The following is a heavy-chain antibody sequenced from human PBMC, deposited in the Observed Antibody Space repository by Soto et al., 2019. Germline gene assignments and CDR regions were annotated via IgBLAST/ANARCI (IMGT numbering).Heavy chain of an antibody. CDR1: GYTFTSYG. D-gene: IGHD3-3*01. CDR3: ARHEGYDFWSGYYFN. CDR2: ISAYNGNT. Sequence: ASVKVSCKASGYTFTSYGISWVRQAPGQGLEWMGWISAYNGNTNYAQKLQGRVTMTTDTSTSTVYMELRSLRSDDTAVYYCARHEGYDFWSGYYFNWGQGTLVTVSS. V-gene: IGHV1-18*01. J-gene: IGHJ4*02.